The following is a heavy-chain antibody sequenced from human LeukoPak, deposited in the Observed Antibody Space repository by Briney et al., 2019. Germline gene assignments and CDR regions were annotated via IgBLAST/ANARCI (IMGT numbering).Heavy chain of an antibody. CDR3: AGDDSSGYYTN. J-gene: IGHJ4*02. D-gene: IGHD3-22*01. CDR2: ISAYNGNT. V-gene: IGHV1-18*01. CDR1: GYTFTSYG. Sequence: ASVKVSCKASGYTFTSYGISWVRQAPGQGLEWMGWISAYNGNTNNAQKLQGRVTMTTDTSTSTAYMELRSLRSDDTAVYYCAGDDSSGYYTNWGRGTLVTVSS.